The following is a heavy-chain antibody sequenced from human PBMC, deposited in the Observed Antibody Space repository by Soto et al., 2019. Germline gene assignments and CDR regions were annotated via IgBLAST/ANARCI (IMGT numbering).Heavy chain of an antibody. CDR2: IIPIFGTA. V-gene: IGHV1-69*01. J-gene: IGHJ6*02. CDR3: AEDSKVAARPVYDYGMDD. Sequence: QVQLVQSGAEVKKPGSSVKVSCKASGGTFSSYAISWVRQAPGQGLEWVGGIIPIFGTANDAPKFQGRVTLTGDESTSTAYIELSSLRSVDTAVNYGAEDSKVAARPVYDYGMDDWGQGTTVTVSS. D-gene: IGHD6-6*01. CDR1: GGTFSSYA.